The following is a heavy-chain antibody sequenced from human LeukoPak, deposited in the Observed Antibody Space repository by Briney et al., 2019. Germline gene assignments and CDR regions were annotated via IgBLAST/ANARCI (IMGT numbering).Heavy chain of an antibody. CDR1: GFSFSSYA. CDR3: AKRSGYTTGWFFDF. D-gene: IGHD6-19*01. Sequence: GGSLTLSCAASGFSFSSYAMSWVRQAPGKGLEWVSSISGSGDNTYYAESVKGRFTISRDNSKNTLFLQMNSLRAEDTAVFYCAKRSGYTTGWFFDFWGQGTLVTVSS. J-gene: IGHJ4*02. V-gene: IGHV3-23*01. CDR2: ISGSGDNT.